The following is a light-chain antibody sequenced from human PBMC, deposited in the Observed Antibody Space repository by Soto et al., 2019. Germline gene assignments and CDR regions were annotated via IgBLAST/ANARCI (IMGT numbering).Light chain of an antibody. CDR3: CSYAGGSPLGV. Sequence: QSALTQPASVSGSPGQSITISCTGTSSDVGNYNLVSWYQQHPGKAPNLMIYEASKRPSGVSNRFSASKSGITASLTITGLQAEDEADYYCCSYAGGSPLGVFGTGTKVTVL. CDR2: EAS. CDR1: SSDVGNYNL. V-gene: IGLV2-23*02. J-gene: IGLJ1*01.